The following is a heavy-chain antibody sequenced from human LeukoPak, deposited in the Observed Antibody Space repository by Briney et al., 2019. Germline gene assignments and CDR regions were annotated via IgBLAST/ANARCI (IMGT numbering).Heavy chain of an antibody. J-gene: IGHJ6*03. V-gene: IGHV4-4*07. Sequence: PSETLSLTCTVSGGAISSYYWSWIRQPAGKGLEWIGRIYTSGSTNYNPSLKSRVTMSVDTSKNQFSLKLSSVTAADTAVYYCAREAAAALPHYYYMDVWGKGTTVTVSS. CDR2: IYTSGST. D-gene: IGHD6-13*01. CDR3: AREAAAALPHYYYMDV. CDR1: GGAISSYY.